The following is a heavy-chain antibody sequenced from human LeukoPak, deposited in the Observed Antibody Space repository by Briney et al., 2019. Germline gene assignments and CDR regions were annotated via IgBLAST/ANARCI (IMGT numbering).Heavy chain of an antibody. CDR2: IYSGGNT. CDR1: GFTFSNNY. Sequence: GGSLRLSCAASGFTFSNNYMTWVRQAPGRGLEWVSVIYSGGNTYYADSVKGRFTISRDNSKNTLYLQMNSLRAEDTAVYYCARDPGYCSGGSCYDYWGQGTLVTVSS. CDR3: ARDPGYCSGGSCYDY. J-gene: IGHJ4*02. D-gene: IGHD2-15*01. V-gene: IGHV3-53*01.